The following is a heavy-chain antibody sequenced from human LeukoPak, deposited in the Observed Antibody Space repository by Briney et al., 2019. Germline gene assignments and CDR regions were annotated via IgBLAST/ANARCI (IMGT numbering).Heavy chain of an antibody. CDR1: GGSINRYY. D-gene: IGHD3-22*01. J-gene: IGHJ4*02. Sequence: PSETLSLTCTVSGGSINRYYWSWIRQPPGKGLEWIGQIYYSGSTNYNPSLKSRVTVSVDTSKNQFSLKLSSVTAADTAVYYCARRQYYDSSGYWYYFDYWGQGTLATVSS. CDR3: ARRQYYDSSGYWYYFDY. V-gene: IGHV4-59*08. CDR2: IYYSGST.